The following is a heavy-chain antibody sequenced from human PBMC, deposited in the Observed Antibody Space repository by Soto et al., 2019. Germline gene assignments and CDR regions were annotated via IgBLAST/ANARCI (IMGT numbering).Heavy chain of an antibody. J-gene: IGHJ5*02. Sequence: SQTLSLTCAISGDSVSSNSAAWNWIRQSPSRGLEWLGRTYYRSKRYNDYAVSVKSRITINPDTSKNQFSLQLNSVTPEDSAVYYCARDWTYGAAAGTSGFDPWGQGTLVTVSS. D-gene: IGHD6-13*01. CDR2: TYYRSKRYN. CDR3: ARDWTYGAAAGTSGFDP. V-gene: IGHV6-1*01. CDR1: GDSVSSNSAA.